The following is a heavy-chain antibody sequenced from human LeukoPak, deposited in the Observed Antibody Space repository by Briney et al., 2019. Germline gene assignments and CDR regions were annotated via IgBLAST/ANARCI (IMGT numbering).Heavy chain of an antibody. Sequence: GGSLRLSCAASGFTLSSYGMHWVRQAPGKGLEWVALISYDGSNKYYADSVKGRFTISRDNSKNTLYLQMNSLRAEDTAVYYCAEDTNYYDTSGPLDYWGQGTLVTVSS. V-gene: IGHV3-30*18. CDR1: GFTLSSYG. CDR2: ISYDGSNK. J-gene: IGHJ4*02. D-gene: IGHD3-22*01. CDR3: AEDTNYYDTSGPLDY.